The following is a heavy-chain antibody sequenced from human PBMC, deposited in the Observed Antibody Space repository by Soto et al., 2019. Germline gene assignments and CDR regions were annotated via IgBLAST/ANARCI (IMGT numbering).Heavy chain of an antibody. CDR1: GYTFTGYY. CDR3: ARDQWLSYYYYGMDV. J-gene: IGHJ6*02. D-gene: IGHD6-19*01. CDR2: INPNSGGT. Sequence: ASVKVSCKASGYTFTGYYMHWVRQAPGQGLEWMGWINPNSGGTNYAQKFQGRVTMTRDTSISTAYMELSRLRSEDTAVYYCARDQWLSYYYYGMDVWGQGTTVTVSS. V-gene: IGHV1-2*02.